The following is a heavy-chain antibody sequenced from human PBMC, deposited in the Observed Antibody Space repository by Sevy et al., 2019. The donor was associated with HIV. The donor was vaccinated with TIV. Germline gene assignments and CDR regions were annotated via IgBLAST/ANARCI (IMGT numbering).Heavy chain of an antibody. J-gene: IGHJ3*01. CDR1: GYNFAAHW. CDR3: ARGGHLPLDAFDL. CDR2: LFPGNSDI. Sequence: GESLKISCRASGYNFAAHWIGWVRQMPGKGLEWMGILFPGNSDIRSFQGHVTVSVDKSINTAYLQWANLRASDSAMYFCARGGHLPLDAFDLWGPWTKVTVSS. D-gene: IGHD2-15*01. V-gene: IGHV5-51*01.